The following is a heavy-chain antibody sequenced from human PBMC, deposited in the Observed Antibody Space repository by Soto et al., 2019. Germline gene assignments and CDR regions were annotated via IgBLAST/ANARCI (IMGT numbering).Heavy chain of an antibody. CDR2: ISSSSSTI. CDR1: GFTFSSYS. J-gene: IGHJ6*03. CDR3: ARDLVGDYAHYMDV. D-gene: IGHD4-17*01. Sequence: GGSLRLSCAASGFTFSSYSMNWVRQAPGKGLEWVSYISSSSSTIYYADSVKGRFTISRDNAKNSLYLQMNSLRAEDTAVYYCARDLVGDYAHYMDVWGKGTTVTVSS. V-gene: IGHV3-48*01.